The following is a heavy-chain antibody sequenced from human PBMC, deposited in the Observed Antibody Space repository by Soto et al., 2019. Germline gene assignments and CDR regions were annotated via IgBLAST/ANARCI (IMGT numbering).Heavy chain of an antibody. J-gene: IGHJ6*02. V-gene: IGHV3-7*01. D-gene: IGHD2-2*01. CDR3: ASLTYCSSASCPNYYYGMDV. Sequence: DSVKGRFTISRDNAKNSLYLQMNSLRAKDTAVYYCASLTYCSSASCPNYYYGMDVWGQGTTVTVSS.